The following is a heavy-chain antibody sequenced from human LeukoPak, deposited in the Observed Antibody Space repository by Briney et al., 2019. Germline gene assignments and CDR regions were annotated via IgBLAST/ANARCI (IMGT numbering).Heavy chain of an antibody. Sequence: SEALSLTCAVYGGSFSGYYWSWMRQPPGKGLAWIGETTHSGSTNYKPSLRSRVTIAVDRSKNQFSLKLSSVTAADTAVYYCARRDYGDYVGSDYWGQGTLVTVSS. D-gene: IGHD4-17*01. CDR1: GGSFSGYY. CDR2: TTHSGST. J-gene: IGHJ4*02. CDR3: ARRDYGDYVGSDY. V-gene: IGHV4-34*01.